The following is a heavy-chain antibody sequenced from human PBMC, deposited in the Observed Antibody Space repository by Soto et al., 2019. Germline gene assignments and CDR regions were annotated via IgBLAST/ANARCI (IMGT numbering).Heavy chain of an antibody. CDR3: ARDANGDNGRALDP. V-gene: IGHV4-4*07. D-gene: IGHD4-17*01. J-gene: IGHJ5*02. CDR2: IYTSGNT. Sequence: TETLSLTCTVSGGSISNYYWSWIRQPAGKGLEWIGRIYTSGNTNYNPSLKGRVTMSVDMSKNQFSLKLSSVAAADTAVYYCARDANGDNGRALDPWGEGTLVTVSS. CDR1: GGSISNYY.